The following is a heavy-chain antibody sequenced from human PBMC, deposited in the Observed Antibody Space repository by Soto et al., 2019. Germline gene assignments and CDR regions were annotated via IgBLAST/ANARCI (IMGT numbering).Heavy chain of an antibody. V-gene: IGHV3-15*07. Sequence: PGGSLRLSCAASGFTFSNAWMNWVRQAPGKGLEWVGRIKSKTDGGTTDYAAPVKGRFTISRDDSKNTLYLQMNSLKTEDTAVYYCTTAYYYDSSGYADYWGQGTLVTVSS. D-gene: IGHD3-22*01. CDR2: IKSKTDGGTT. CDR3: TTAYYYDSSGYADY. CDR1: GFTFSNAW. J-gene: IGHJ4*02.